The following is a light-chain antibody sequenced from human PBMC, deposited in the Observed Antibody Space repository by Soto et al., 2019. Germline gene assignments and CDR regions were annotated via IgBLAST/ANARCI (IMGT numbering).Light chain of an antibody. CDR1: SGHSSYA. Sequence: QLVLTQSPSASASLGASVKLTCTLSSGHSSYAIAWHQQQPEKGPRYLMKLNSDGSHMKGDGIPDRFSGSSSGAERYLTISSLQSEDEADYYCQTWVTGIRVFGGGTKLTVL. J-gene: IGLJ2*01. CDR3: QTWVTGIRV. V-gene: IGLV4-69*01. CDR2: LNSDGSH.